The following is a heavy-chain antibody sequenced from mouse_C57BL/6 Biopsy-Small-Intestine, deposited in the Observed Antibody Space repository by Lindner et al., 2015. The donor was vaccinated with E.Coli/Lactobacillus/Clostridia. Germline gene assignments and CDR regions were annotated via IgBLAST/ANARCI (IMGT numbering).Heavy chain of an antibody. Sequence: EVQLQESGPELVKPGASVKMSCKASGYTFTDYNMHWVKQSHGKSLEWIGYINPNNGGTSYNQKFKGKATLTVNKSSSTAYMELRSLTSEDSAVYYCASSYYAMDYWGQGTSVTVSS. CDR1: GYTFTDYN. CDR2: INPNNGGT. V-gene: IGHV1-22*01. J-gene: IGHJ4*01. CDR3: ASSYYAMDY.